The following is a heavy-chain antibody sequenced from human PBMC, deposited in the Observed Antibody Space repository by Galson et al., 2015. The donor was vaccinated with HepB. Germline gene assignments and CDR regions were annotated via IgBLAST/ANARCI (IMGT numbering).Heavy chain of an antibody. D-gene: IGHD6-13*01. J-gene: IGHJ4*02. CDR2: ISWDGGST. CDR3: ATGSSSSTVDFDY. CDR1: GFTFDDYT. Sequence: SLRLSCAASGFTFDDYTMHWVRQAPGKGLEWVSLISWDGGSTYYADSVKGRFTISRDNSKNSLYLQMNSLRTEDTALYYCATGSSSSTVDFDYWGQGTLVTVSS. V-gene: IGHV3-43*01.